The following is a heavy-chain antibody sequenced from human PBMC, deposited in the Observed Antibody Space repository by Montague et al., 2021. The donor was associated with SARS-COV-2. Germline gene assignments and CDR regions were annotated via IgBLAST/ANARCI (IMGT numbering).Heavy chain of an antibody. CDR3: ARRGVLDFYESAGYKYIWWFDS. J-gene: IGHJ5*01. D-gene: IGHD3-22*01. Sequence: SETLSLTCTVSGGSINSSYWSWIRQPPGKGLEWIGYIYYRGSTNYNPSLKTRATISVDTSRNQFSLRLTSVTAADTASYFCARRGVLDFYESAGYKYIWWFDSWGQGILVTVSS. CDR2: IYYRGST. CDR1: GGSINSSY. V-gene: IGHV4-59*08.